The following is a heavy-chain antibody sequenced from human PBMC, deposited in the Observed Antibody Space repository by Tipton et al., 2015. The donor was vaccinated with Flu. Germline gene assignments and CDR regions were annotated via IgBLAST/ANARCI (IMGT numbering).Heavy chain of an antibody. J-gene: IGHJ5*02. D-gene: IGHD4-11*01. CDR1: GGSISSYY. V-gene: IGHV4-59*08. Sequence: TLSLTCSVSGGSISSYYWSWFRQPPGKGLEWIGYIYNSGSTNYNPSLKSRVTISINTSKNQFSLKVFSVTAADTAVYYCARRDYSNYVSDPKNWFDPWGQGILVTVSS. CDR3: ARRDYSNYVSDPKNWFDP. CDR2: IYNSGST.